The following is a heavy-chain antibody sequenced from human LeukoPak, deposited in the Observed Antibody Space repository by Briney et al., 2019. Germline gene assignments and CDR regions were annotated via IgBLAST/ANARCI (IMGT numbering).Heavy chain of an antibody. CDR1: GFPFSSYS. V-gene: IGHV3-21*01. CDR3: AGTHNWFDP. Sequence: GSLRLFCAASGFPFSSYSMKWVRPAPGKGLEWVSSISSSSSYIYYADSVKGRFTISRDNAKNSLYLQMNSLRAEDTAVYYCAGTHNWFDPWGQGTLVTVSS. CDR2: ISSSSSYI. J-gene: IGHJ5*02.